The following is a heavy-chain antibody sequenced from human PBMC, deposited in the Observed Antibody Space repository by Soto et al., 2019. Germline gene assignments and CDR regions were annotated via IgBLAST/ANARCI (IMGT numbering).Heavy chain of an antibody. D-gene: IGHD3-3*01. V-gene: IGHV6-1*01. J-gene: IGHJ4*02. CDR2: TFYRSKWYN. CDR1: WVSFSTHSAA. CDR3: ARASISNFGLVPHFDY. Sequence: SQTLSLTSAISWVSFSTHSAAWNCIRLSPSRGLEWLGRTFYRSKWYNDYAPSVKGRITIIPDTSKSQFSLQLNSVTPEDTAVYFCARASISNFGLVPHFDYWGQGTLVTVSS.